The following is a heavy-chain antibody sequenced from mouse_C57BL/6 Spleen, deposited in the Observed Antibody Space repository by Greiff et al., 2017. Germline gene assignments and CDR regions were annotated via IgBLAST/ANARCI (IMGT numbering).Heavy chain of an antibody. CDR2: IYPGGGYT. Sequence: VQLQQSGAELVRPGTSVKMSCKASGYTFTNYWIGWAKQRPGHGLEWIGDIYPGGGYTNYNEKFKGKATLTADKSSSTAYMQFSSLTSEDSAIYYCAREGGGRKELDYWGQGTTLTVSS. J-gene: IGHJ2*01. V-gene: IGHV1-63*01. CDR1: GYTFTNYW. CDR3: AREGGGRKELDY. D-gene: IGHD1-1*01.